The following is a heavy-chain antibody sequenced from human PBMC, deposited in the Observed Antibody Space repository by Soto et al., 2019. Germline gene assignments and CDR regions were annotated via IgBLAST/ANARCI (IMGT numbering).Heavy chain of an antibody. Sequence: ASLKVSCKTSGYTFSSYYMNCVRQTTGQGLEWLGIINPSGGYTTYAQRFLGRVTMTSDTSTSTVHMELGSLTSEDTAVYYCARGGGIVVVTAPYEHWGQGTLVTVSS. J-gene: IGHJ4*02. V-gene: IGHV1-46*03. CDR2: INPSGGYT. CDR3: ARGGGIVVVTAPYEH. D-gene: IGHD2-21*02. CDR1: GYTFSSYY.